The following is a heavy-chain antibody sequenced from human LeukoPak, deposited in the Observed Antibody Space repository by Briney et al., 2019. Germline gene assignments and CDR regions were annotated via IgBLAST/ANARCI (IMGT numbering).Heavy chain of an antibody. V-gene: IGHV3-74*01. Sequence: GGSLRLSCAASGFTFKNYWMHWVRQAPGKGPVWVSRINDDGSSTSYADSVKGRFTVSRDSSKKALYLQMNSLRADDTAVYYCARVPHLYYGSGSYQLDYWGQGTQVTVSS. J-gene: IGHJ4*02. CDR1: GFTFKNYW. D-gene: IGHD3-10*01. CDR3: ARVPHLYYGSGSYQLDY. CDR2: INDDGSST.